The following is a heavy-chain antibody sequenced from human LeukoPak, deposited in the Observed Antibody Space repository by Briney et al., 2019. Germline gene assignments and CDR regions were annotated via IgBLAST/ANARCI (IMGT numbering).Heavy chain of an antibody. D-gene: IGHD1-1*01. CDR1: GFTFDTYW. Sequence: GGSLRLSCAASGFTFDTYWMYWVRQAPGKGLVWVSHINSDGSIVNYGDSVKGQFTISRDNAKNTLYLQMNSLRADDTALYFCSRGRTWDDGDYWGQGTLVTVSS. V-gene: IGHV3-74*01. J-gene: IGHJ4*02. CDR2: INSDGSIV. CDR3: SRGRTWDDGDY.